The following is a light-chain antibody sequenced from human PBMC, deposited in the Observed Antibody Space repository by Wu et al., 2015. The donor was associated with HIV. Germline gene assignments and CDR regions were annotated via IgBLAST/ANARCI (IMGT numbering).Light chain of an antibody. Sequence: EIVMTQSPATLSVSPGERATLSCRASQSVSSSLAWYQQKPGQAPRLLIYGAYTRATGIPARFSGSGSGTEFTLTISSMQSEDFAVYYCQQYSNWPPLTFGGGTTVEIK. J-gene: IGKJ4*01. V-gene: IGKV3-15*01. CDR2: GAY. CDR3: QQYSNWPPLT. CDR1: QSVSSS.